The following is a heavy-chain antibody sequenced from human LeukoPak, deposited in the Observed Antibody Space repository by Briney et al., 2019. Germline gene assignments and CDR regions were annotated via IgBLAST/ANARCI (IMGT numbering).Heavy chain of an antibody. V-gene: IGHV3-30*15. CDR1: GFTFSRSP. CDR3: AKDGFGTLDF. J-gene: IGHJ4*02. Sequence: GRSLRLACAASGFTFSRSPMHWVRQAPGEGLQWVSLSSHDGTIRYEDSVKGRFTVSRDNSKNTLYLQMSSLRPEDTAVYYRAKDGFGTLDFWGQGTPVIVSS. CDR2: SSHDGTIR. D-gene: IGHD3-10*01.